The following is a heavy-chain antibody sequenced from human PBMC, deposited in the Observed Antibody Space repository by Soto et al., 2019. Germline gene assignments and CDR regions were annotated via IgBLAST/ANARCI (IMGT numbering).Heavy chain of an antibody. CDR2: MNPNSGNT. J-gene: IGHJ4*02. CDR1: GYTFTSYD. CDR3: ARGSRYYYGSGSYSPPFDY. V-gene: IGHV1-8*01. D-gene: IGHD3-10*01. Sequence: QVQLVQSGAEVKKPGASVKVSCKASGYTFTSYDINWVRQATGQGLEWMGGMNPNSGNTGYAQKFQGTVTITMNTAISTAYMELSSLRSEDTAVYYCARGSRYYYGSGSYSPPFDYWGQGTLVTVSS.